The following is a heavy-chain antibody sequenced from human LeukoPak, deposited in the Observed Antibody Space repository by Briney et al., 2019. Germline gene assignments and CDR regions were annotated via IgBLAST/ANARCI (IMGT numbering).Heavy chain of an antibody. V-gene: IGHV3-74*01. CDR2: ISSDGSTT. D-gene: IGHD6-25*01. CDR3: AREDALERLQ. J-gene: IGHJ4*02. CDR1: GLTFRGYW. Sequence: PGGSLRLSCVVSGLTFRGYWVHWVRQAPGKGLVWLSRISSDGSTTNYADSVKGRFIISRDNAENTLYMEVNNLRAEDTGLYYCAREDALERLQWGQGTLVTVSS.